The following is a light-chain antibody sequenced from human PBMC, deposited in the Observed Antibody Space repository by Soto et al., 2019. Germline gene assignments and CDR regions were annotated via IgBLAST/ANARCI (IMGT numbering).Light chain of an antibody. V-gene: IGKV1-27*01. CDR1: QGISNS. Sequence: DIQMTQSPSSLSASVGDRVTITCRASQGISNSLAWYQQNPGKVPKLLIYAASTLQSGVPSRFSGSGSGTDFTLTIISLQTEDVATYYCQTYGSVPVTFGPGNKVDI. J-gene: IGKJ3*01. CDR3: QTYGSVPVT. CDR2: AAS.